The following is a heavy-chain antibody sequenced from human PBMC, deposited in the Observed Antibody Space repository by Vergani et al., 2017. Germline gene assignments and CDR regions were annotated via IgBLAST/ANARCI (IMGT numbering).Heavy chain of an antibody. CDR2: INSDGSST. Sequence: EVQLVESGGGLVQPGGSLRLSCAASGFTFSSYWMHWVRQAPGKGLVWVSRINSDGSSTSYADSVKGRFTISRENSKNTLYLQMNSLRAEDTAVYYCARDLGQQLVLYYFDYWGQGTLVTVSS. CDR1: GFTFSSYW. CDR3: ARDLGQQLVLYYFDY. D-gene: IGHD6-13*01. V-gene: IGHV3-74*01. J-gene: IGHJ4*02.